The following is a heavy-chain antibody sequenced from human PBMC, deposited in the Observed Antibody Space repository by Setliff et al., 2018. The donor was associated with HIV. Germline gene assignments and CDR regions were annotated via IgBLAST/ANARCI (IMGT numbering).Heavy chain of an antibody. CDR2: IYHSGST. CDR1: GGSINRGTYY. J-gene: IGHJ6*03. CDR3: ARTLSPYYMDV. Sequence: SETLSLTCSVSGGSINRGTYYWTWIRQPPGKGLEWIGSIYHSGSTYYHSSLKSRATISLDTSQPHFSLKLSSVTPADTAMYYCARTLSPYYMDVWGNGTTVTVSS. V-gene: IGHV4-39*07.